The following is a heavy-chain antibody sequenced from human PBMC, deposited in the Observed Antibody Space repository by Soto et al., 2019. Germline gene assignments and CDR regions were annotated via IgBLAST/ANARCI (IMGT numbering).Heavy chain of an antibody. CDR2: IRSRANRYAT. D-gene: IGHD3-22*01. J-gene: IGHJ4*02. CDR1: GFSFSVSA. Sequence: GGSLRLSCAASGFSFSVSAVHWVRQASGKGLEWIGRIRSRANRYATAYATSVKGRFTISRDDSKNTAYLQMNSLKIEDTVMYYCTRLYSSGFDFWGQGA. V-gene: IGHV3-73*01. CDR3: TRLYSSGFDF.